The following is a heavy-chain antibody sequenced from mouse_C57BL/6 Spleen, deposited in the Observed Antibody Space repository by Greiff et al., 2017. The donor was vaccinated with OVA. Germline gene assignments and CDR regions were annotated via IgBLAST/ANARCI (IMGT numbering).Heavy chain of an antibody. CDR2: IYPRSGNT. V-gene: IGHV1-81*01. D-gene: IGHD1-1*01. J-gene: IGHJ2*01. CDR1: GYTFTSYS. Sequence: VQLQQSGAELARPGASVKLSCKASGYTFTSYSISWVKQSTGQGLEWIGEIYPRSGNTYYNEKFKGKATLTADKSSSTAYMELRSLTSEDTAVYYCARAPLYGNSFYYFDYWGQGTTLTVSS. CDR3: ARAPLYGNSFYYFDY.